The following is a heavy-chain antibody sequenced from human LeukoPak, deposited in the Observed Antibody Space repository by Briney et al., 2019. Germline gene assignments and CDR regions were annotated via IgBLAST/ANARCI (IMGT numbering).Heavy chain of an antibody. Sequence: SQTLSLTCTVSGGSISSGGYYWSWIRQPPGKGLEWIGYIYHSGSTYYNPSLKSRVTISVDRSKNQFSLKLSSVTAADTAVYYCARVLYGGIDYWGQGTLVTVSS. V-gene: IGHV4-30-2*01. D-gene: IGHD4-17*01. CDR2: IYHSGST. J-gene: IGHJ4*02. CDR1: GGSISSGGYY. CDR3: ARVLYGGIDY.